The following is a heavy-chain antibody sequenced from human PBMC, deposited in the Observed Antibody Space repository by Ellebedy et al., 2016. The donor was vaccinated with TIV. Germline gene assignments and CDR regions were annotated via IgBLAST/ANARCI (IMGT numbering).Heavy chain of an antibody. CDR1: GFTFRTYNTYS. CDR2: IGSRTNII. D-gene: IGHD4-17*01. CDR3: TTDYGYGDYRFRY. V-gene: IGHV3-48*02. J-gene: IGHJ4*02. Sequence: GESLKISCAASGFTFRTYNTYSMNWVRQAPGKGLEWVSYIGSRTNIIYYADSVKGRFTISRDNAKNSLYLQMNSLRDEDTAVYYCTTDYGYGDYRFRYWGQGTLVTVSS.